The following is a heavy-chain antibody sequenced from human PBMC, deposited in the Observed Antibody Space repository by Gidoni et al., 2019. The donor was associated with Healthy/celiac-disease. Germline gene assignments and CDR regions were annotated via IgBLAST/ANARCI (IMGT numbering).Heavy chain of an antibody. CDR1: GFPFSDYY. CDR3: ARDNHIYYYSDY. Sequence: QVQLVESGGGLVKPGGSLRLPCAASGFPFSDYYMSWIRQAPGKGLEVVSYISSSGSTIYYADSLKGRFTISRDNAKNSLYLQMNSLRAEDTAVYYCARDNHIYYYSDYWGQGTLVTVSS. J-gene: IGHJ4*02. D-gene: IGHD3-10*01. CDR2: ISSSGSTI. V-gene: IGHV3-11*01.